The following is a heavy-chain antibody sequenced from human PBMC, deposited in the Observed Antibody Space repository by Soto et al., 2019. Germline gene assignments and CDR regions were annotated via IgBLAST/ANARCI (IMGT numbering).Heavy chain of an antibody. Sequence: SVQVSCTASGGPFSSYAISWVRQAPGQGLEWMGGIIPIFGAANYAQKFQGRVTITADESTSTAYMELSSLRSEDTAVYYCAREENYSSGWYRYYGMDGWGQGTTVTVAS. CDR3: AREENYSSGWYRYYGMDG. J-gene: IGHJ6*02. D-gene: IGHD6-19*01. V-gene: IGHV1-69*01. CDR1: GGPFSSYA. CDR2: IIPIFGAA.